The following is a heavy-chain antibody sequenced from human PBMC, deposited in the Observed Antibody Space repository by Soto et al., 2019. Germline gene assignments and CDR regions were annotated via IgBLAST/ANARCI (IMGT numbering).Heavy chain of an antibody. CDR1: GGSISSGGYY. D-gene: IGHD2-21*02. CDR3: ARDHCGDCSSFDY. J-gene: IGHJ4*02. V-gene: IGHV4-31*03. CDR2: IYYSGST. Sequence: QVQLQESGPGLVKPSQTLSLTCTVSGGSISSGGYYWSWIRQHPGKGLECIGYIYYSGSTHYNPSRNSRVTISVDTSKTQFSLKLSSVTAAHTAVYYCARDHCGDCSSFDYWGQGTLVTVSS.